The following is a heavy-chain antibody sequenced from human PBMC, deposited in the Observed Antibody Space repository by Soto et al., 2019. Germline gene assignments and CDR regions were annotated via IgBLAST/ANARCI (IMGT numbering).Heavy chain of an antibody. CDR3: ARDLRAPYYYDSSGRYFDY. CDR1: GDTFSSYA. J-gene: IGHJ4*02. Sequence: QVQLVQSGAEVKKPGSSVKVSCKASGDTFSSYAISWVRQAPGQGLEWMGGIIPIFGTANYAQKFQGRVTITADESTSTAYMELSSLRSEDTAVYYCARDLRAPYYYDSSGRYFDYWGQGTLVTVSS. V-gene: IGHV1-69*01. D-gene: IGHD3-22*01. CDR2: IIPIFGTA.